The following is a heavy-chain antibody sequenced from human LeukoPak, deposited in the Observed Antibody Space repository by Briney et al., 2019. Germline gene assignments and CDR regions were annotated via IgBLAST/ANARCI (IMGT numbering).Heavy chain of an antibody. J-gene: IGHJ4*02. CDR3: ARGGSRIVVVVAARKPHYFDY. D-gene: IGHD2-15*01. Sequence: SETLSLTCAVYGGSFSGYYWSWVRQHPGKGMEWIGEISHSGSTNYNPSLQSRVTISVDTSKTQFSLKLSSVTAADTAVYYCARGGSRIVVVVAARKPHYFDYWGQGTLVTVSS. CDR1: GGSFSGYY. CDR2: ISHSGST. V-gene: IGHV4-34*01.